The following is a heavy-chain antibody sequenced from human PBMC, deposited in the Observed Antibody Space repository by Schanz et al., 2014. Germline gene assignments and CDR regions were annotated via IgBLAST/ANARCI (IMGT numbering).Heavy chain of an antibody. CDR2: IIPIHGIV. D-gene: IGHD5-12*01. Sequence: QVQLVQSGAEVKKPGSSMKVSCKASGGTFSTYPINWLRQAPGQGLEWMGRIIPIHGIVNYAQRFQDRVRITADKSTSTADMELSSLRSDDTAVYYCARDLTVDTGYVVHYYYYGMDVWGQGTTVTVS. CDR1: GGTFSTYP. V-gene: IGHV1-69*04. J-gene: IGHJ6*02. CDR3: ARDLTVDTGYVVHYYYYGMDV.